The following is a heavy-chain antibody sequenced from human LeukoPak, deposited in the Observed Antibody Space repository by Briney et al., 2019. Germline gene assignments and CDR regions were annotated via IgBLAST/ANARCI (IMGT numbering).Heavy chain of an antibody. CDR2: IDHSGST. CDR1: GGSFSGYY. CDR3: ARGAPPDIVVVPAANLYYFDY. J-gene: IGHJ4*02. V-gene: IGHV4-34*01. D-gene: IGHD2-2*01. Sequence: PSETLSLTCAVYGGSFSGYYWSWIRQPPGKGLEWIGEIDHSGSTNYNPSLKSRITISVDTSKNQFSLMLSSVTAADTAVYYCARGAPPDIVVVPAANLYYFDYWGQGTLVTVSS.